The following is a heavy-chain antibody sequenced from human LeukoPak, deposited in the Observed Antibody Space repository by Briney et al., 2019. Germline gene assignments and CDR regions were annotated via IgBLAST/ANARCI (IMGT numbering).Heavy chain of an antibody. CDR2: INHSGST. D-gene: IGHD4-23*01. V-gene: IGHV4-34*01. CDR1: GGSFSGYY. CDR3: ARGLLRWGPFDY. J-gene: IGHJ4*02. Sequence: SETLSLTCAVYGGSFSGYYWSWIRQPPGKGLEWIGEINHSGSTYYNPSLKSRVTISVDTSKNQFSLKLSSVTAADTAVYYCARGLLRWGPFDYWGQGTLVTVSS.